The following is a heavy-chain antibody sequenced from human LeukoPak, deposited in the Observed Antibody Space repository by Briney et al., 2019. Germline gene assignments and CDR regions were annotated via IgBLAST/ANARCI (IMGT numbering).Heavy chain of an antibody. D-gene: IGHD2-15*01. V-gene: IGHV1-69*05. CDR2: IIPIFGTA. J-gene: IGHJ6*03. CDR1: GGTFSSYA. Sequence: SVKVSCKASGGTFSSYAISWVRQAPGQGLEWMGGIIPIFGTANYAQKFQGRVTITTDESTSTAYMELSSLRSEDTAVYYCATMGRGYCSGGSCYSGTYYMDVWGKGTTVTVSS. CDR3: ATMGRGYCSGGSCYSGTYYMDV.